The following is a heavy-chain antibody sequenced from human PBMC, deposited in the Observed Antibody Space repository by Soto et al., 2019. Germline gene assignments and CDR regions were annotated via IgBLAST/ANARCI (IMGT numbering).Heavy chain of an antibody. V-gene: IGHV4-59*01. CDR3: ARTTVTTWIFDY. CDR1: GGSISSYY. CDR2: IYYSGST. J-gene: IGHJ4*02. Sequence: QVQLQESGPGLVKPSETLSLTCTVSGGSISSYYWSWIRQPPGKGLEWIGYIYYSGSTNYNPSLKSRVTISVDTSKNQFSLKLSSVTAADTAVYYCARTTVTTWIFDYWGQGTLVTVSS. D-gene: IGHD4-17*01.